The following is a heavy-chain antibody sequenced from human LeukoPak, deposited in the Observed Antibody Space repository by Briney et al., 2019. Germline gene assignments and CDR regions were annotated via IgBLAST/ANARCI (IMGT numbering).Heavy chain of an antibody. CDR2: IKSKTDGGTT. Sequence: SGGSLRLSCAASGFTFSNAWMSWVRQAPGKGLEWVGRIKSKTDGGTTDYAAPVKGRFTISRDDSKNTLYLQMNSLKTEDTAVYYCTTPYYYDSSFDYWGQGTLVTVSS. CDR3: TTPYYYDSSFDY. D-gene: IGHD3-22*01. CDR1: GFTFSNAW. V-gene: IGHV3-15*01. J-gene: IGHJ4*02.